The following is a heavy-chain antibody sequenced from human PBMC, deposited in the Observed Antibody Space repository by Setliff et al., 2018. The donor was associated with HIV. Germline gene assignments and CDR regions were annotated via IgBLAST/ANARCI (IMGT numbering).Heavy chain of an antibody. CDR2: IHHSGDT. V-gene: IGHV4-4*02. Sequence: PSETLSLTCAVSGGSIGGTHYWHWVRQPPGRGLEWIGDIHHSGDTNYNPSLKSRVTLSVDTSKNQFSLKLNSVTAADTAVYYCARVRLELRQYWFDSWGQGSPVTVSS. D-gene: IGHD1-7*01. CDR1: GGSIGGTHY. J-gene: IGHJ5*01. CDR3: ARVRLELRQYWFDS.